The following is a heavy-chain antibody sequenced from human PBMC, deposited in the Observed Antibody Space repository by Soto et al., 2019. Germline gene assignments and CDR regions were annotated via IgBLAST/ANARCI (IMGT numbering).Heavy chain of an antibody. CDR2: IYYSGST. D-gene: IGHD2-21*02. CDR3: ARGVVTARREYYYYYGMDV. CDR1: GGSISSGDYY. Sequence: LSLTCTVSGGSISSGDYYWSWIRQPPGKGLEWIGYIYYSGSTYYNPSLKSRVTISVDTSKNQFSLKLSSVTAADTAVYYCARGVVTARREYYYYYGMDVWGQGTTVTVSS. V-gene: IGHV4-30-4*01. J-gene: IGHJ6*02.